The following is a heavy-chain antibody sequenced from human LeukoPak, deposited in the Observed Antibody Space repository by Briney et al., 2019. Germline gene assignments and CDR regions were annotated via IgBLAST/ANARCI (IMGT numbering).Heavy chain of an antibody. Sequence: GGSLRLSCAASGFTFSSYAMSWVRQAPGKGLQWVSAISGSGGTTHYADSVNARFTISRDNSKNTLYLQLNSLRGEDTAVYYCARDRQQLANFDYWGQGTLVTVSS. J-gene: IGHJ4*02. CDR3: ARDRQQLANFDY. CDR1: GFTFSSYA. D-gene: IGHD6-13*01. CDR2: ISGSGGTT. V-gene: IGHV3-23*01.